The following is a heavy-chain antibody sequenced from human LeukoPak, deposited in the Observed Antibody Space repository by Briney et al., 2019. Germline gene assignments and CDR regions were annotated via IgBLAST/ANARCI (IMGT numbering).Heavy chain of an antibody. J-gene: IGHJ6*04. V-gene: IGHV3-30*04. D-gene: IGHD4-23*01. CDR1: GFTFNTYA. Sequence: GGSLRLLCAASGFTFNTYAMHWVRHAPGRGLVWVAVISYDGSNEYYADSVRGRFTISRDNSKNTLYLQMDSLRAEDTAVYYCARDASYHGNSYDVWGSGTTVTVSS. CDR2: ISYDGSNE. CDR3: ARDASYHGNSYDV.